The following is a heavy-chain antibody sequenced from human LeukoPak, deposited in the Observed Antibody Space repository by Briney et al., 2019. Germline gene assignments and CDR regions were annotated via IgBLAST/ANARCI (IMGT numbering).Heavy chain of an antibody. D-gene: IGHD3-9*01. CDR1: GFPFTDYL. CDR2: IKADGSEK. CDR3: ARDHLDILTGYYLGYFDY. Sequence: GGSLSLSCAASGFPFTDYLMTWVRQAPGKGLEWVADIKADGSEKYYVDSVKGRFTILRDNAKNSLYLQMNSLRAEDTAVYYCARDHLDILTGYYLGYFDYWGQGTLVTVSS. J-gene: IGHJ4*02. V-gene: IGHV3-7*01.